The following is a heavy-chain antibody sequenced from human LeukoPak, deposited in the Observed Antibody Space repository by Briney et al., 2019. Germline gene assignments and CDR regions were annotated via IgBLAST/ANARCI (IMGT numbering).Heavy chain of an antibody. Sequence: ASETLSLTCAVSGYSISSGYYWGWIRQPPGKGLEWIGTIYHSGSTYYNPSLKSRVTVSVDTSKNQFSLKLSSVTAADTAVYYCARAGKSGSRYYFDYWGQGTLVTVSS. CDR1: GYSISSGYY. J-gene: IGHJ4*02. CDR3: ARAGKSGSRYYFDY. V-gene: IGHV4-38-2*01. D-gene: IGHD1-26*01. CDR2: IYHSGST.